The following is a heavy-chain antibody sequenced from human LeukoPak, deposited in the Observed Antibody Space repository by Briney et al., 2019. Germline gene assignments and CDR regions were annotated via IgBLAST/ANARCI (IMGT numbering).Heavy chain of an antibody. V-gene: IGHV3-21*01. CDR3: ARGRYSGSYLLDY. CDR2: ISSSSTYK. D-gene: IGHD1-26*01. Sequence: WGSLRLSCAASGFTFSSYSMSWVRQGPGKGLEWVSSISSSSTYKYYAGSVKGRFTISRDNAKNSLYLQMNSLRAEDTALYYCARGRYSGSYLLDYWGQGTLVTVSS. CDR1: GFTFSSYS. J-gene: IGHJ4*02.